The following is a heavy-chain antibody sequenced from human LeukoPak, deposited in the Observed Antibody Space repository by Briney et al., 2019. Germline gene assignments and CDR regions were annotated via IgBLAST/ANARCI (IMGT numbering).Heavy chain of an antibody. D-gene: IGHD5-12*01. CDR1: GFTFSNYA. Sequence: GGSLRLSCAASGFTFSNYAMNWVRQAPGKGLEWVSVIYRGGSTYYADSVKGRFIISRDISKNTLYLQMNSLRAEDTAVYYCAREWPRFDYWGQGTLVTVSS. J-gene: IGHJ4*02. V-gene: IGHV3-53*01. CDR3: AREWPRFDY. CDR2: IYRGGST.